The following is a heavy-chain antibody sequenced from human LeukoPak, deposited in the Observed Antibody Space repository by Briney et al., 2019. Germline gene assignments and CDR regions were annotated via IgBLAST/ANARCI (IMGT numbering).Heavy chain of an antibody. CDR2: ISGSGNQT. V-gene: IGHV3-21*04. CDR3: AAPPP. J-gene: IGHJ5*02. Sequence: PGGSLRLSCAASGFTFSSYSMNWVRQAPGKGLEWVSSISGSGNQTYYADSVMGRFTISRDNLKNTVYLQMNGLRVEDTAIYYCAAPPPWGQGTLVTVSS. CDR1: GFTFSSYS.